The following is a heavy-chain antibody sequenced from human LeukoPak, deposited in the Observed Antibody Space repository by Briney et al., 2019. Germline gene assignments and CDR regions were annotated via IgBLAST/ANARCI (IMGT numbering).Heavy chain of an antibody. D-gene: IGHD4-11*01. CDR3: ARDKGDDDYSNYGFDY. V-gene: IGHV4-4*02. Sequence: PSGTLSLTCAVSGGSISSSNWWSWVRQPPGKGLEWIGEIYHSGSTNYNPSLKSRVTISVDTSKNQFSLKLSSVTAADTAVYYCARDKGDDDYSNYGFDYWGQGTLVTVSS. CDR1: GGSISSSNW. J-gene: IGHJ4*02. CDR2: IYHSGST.